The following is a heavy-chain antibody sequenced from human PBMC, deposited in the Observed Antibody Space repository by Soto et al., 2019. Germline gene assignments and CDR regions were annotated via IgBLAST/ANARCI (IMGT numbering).Heavy chain of an antibody. CDR2: IIPILGIA. D-gene: IGHD2-21*01. V-gene: IGHV1-69*02. CDR3: ASTVAPPYYCYGMDV. CDR1: GGTFSSYT. Sequence: QVQLVQSGAEVKKPGSSVKVSCKASGGTFSSYTISWVRQAPGQGLEWMGRIIPILGIANYAQKFQGRVTITADKSTSTAYMELSSLRSEDTAVYYCASTVAPPYYCYGMDVWGQGTTVTVSS. J-gene: IGHJ6*02.